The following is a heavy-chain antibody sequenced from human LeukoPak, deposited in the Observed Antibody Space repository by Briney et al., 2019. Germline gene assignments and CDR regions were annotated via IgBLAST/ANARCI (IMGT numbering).Heavy chain of an antibody. CDR3: ARNRGAYFSETLDF. D-gene: IGHD1-26*01. V-gene: IGHV1-18*01. CDR2: ISAYNGNT. J-gene: IGHJ4*02. CDR1: GYTFTSYG. Sequence: ASVKVSCKTSGYTFTSYGISWVRQAPGQGLEWMGWISAYNGNTHYAQELQGRVTMTTDTSTSTAYMELRSLRSDDTAVYYCARNRGAYFSETLDFWGQGTLVTVSS.